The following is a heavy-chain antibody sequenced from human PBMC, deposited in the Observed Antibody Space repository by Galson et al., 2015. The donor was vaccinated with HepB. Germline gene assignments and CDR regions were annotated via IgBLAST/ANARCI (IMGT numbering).Heavy chain of an antibody. V-gene: IGHV3-23*01. Sequence: SLRLSCAASGFTFSSYAMSWVRQAPGKGLEWVSAISGSGGSTYYADSVKGRFTISRDNSKNTLYLQMNSLRAEDTAVYYCAIWVLGYCSSTSCYAADYWGQGTLVTVSS. CDR2: ISGSGGST. CDR3: AIWVLGYCSSTSCYAADY. D-gene: IGHD2-2*01. CDR1: GFTFSSYA. J-gene: IGHJ4*02.